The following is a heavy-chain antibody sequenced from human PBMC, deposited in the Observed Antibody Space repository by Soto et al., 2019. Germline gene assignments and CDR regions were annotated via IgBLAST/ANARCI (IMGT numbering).Heavy chain of an antibody. Sequence: SETLSLTCAVSGGSISSGGYSWSWIRQPPGKGLEWIGYIYHSGSTYYNPSLKSRVTISVDRSKNQFSLKLSSVTAADTAVYYCAVGAYYFDYWGQGALVTVSS. CDR2: IYHSGST. CDR3: AVGAYYFDY. V-gene: IGHV4-30-2*01. J-gene: IGHJ4*02. CDR1: GGSISSGGYS. D-gene: IGHD1-26*01.